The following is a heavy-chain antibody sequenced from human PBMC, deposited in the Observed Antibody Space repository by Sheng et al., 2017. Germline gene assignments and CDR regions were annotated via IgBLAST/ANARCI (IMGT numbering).Heavy chain of an antibody. CDR1: GFTVSGNY. Sequence: EVQLVESGGDLIQPGGSLRLSCAASGFTVSGNYMTWVRQAPGKGLEWVSVIYSGGGTYYADSVKGRFTISRDNSKNTLYLQMSSLRAEDTAVYYCARVNAESSGWSQFDFWGQGTLVTVSS. D-gene: IGHD6-19*01. CDR2: IYSGGGT. J-gene: IGHJ4*02. V-gene: IGHV3-53*01. CDR3: ARVNAESSGWSQFDF.